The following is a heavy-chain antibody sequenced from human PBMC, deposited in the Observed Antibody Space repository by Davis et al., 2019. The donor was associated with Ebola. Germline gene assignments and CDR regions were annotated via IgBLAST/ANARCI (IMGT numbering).Heavy chain of an antibody. J-gene: IGHJ4*02. D-gene: IGHD3-10*01. CDR1: GGSISSYY. Sequence: SETLSLTCTVSGGSISSYYWSWIRQPPGKGLEWIGYIYYSGSTNYNPSLKSRVTISVDTSKNQFSLKLSSVTAADTAVYYCARVSEGSVLDYWGQGTLVTVSS. V-gene: IGHV4-59*01. CDR2: IYYSGST. CDR3: ARVSEGSVLDY.